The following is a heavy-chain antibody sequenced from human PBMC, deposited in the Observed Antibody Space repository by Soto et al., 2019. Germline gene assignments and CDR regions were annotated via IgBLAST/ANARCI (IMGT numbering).Heavy chain of an antibody. Sequence: QVLLVQSGAEVKKPGASVKVSCKASGYKFTDYYIHWVRQAPGQGPEWMGWVHPKRGDAVYAQKFQGWVTMTRDTATTTAYLEVNRLKSDDTAVYYCARDPGIPGRYWYFDLWGRGTLVTVSS. CDR1: GYKFTDYY. J-gene: IGHJ2*01. D-gene: IGHD1-20*01. CDR2: VHPKRGDA. CDR3: ARDPGIPGRYWYFDL. V-gene: IGHV1-2*04.